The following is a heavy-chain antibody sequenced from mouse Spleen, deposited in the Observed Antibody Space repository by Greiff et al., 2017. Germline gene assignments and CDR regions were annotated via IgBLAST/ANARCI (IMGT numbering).Heavy chain of an antibody. CDR1: GFNIKDDY. CDR2: IDPENGDT. J-gene: IGHJ3*01. D-gene: IGHD3-1*01. V-gene: IGHV14-4*01. CDR3: TKSSGCAY. Sequence: VQLKESGAELVRPGASVKLSCTASGFNIKDDYMHWVKQRPEQGLEWIGWIDPENGDTEYASKFQGKATITADTSSNTAYLQLSSLTSEDTAVYYCTKSSGCAYWGQGTLVTVSA.